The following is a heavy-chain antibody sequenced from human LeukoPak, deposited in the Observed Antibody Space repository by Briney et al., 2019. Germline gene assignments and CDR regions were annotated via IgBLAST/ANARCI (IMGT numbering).Heavy chain of an antibody. CDR1: GYSITSGFS. Sequence: PSETLSLTCAVSGYSITSGFSWGWIRQAPAQGLEWIGTISHSVTTDYKATLESRLTISMAPSRNLFSLRLTSVTAADTAVYYCAREGAVPGIDPWGQGTLVTVSS. D-gene: IGHD3-16*01. J-gene: IGHJ5*02. CDR2: ISHSVTT. CDR3: AREGAVPGIDP. V-gene: IGHV4-38-2*02.